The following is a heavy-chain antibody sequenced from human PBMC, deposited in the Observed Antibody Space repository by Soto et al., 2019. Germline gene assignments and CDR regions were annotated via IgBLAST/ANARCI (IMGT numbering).Heavy chain of an antibody. CDR1: GITFRNAW. D-gene: IGHD5-12*01. CDR3: SRDLEGPLPTRPLFDY. J-gene: IGHJ4*02. Sequence: PGGSLRLSCAASGITFRNAWLSWVRQAPGKGLEWIGRIKSSSDGGTIDYAAPVRGRFTISRDDAKSILNLQMNSLKSEDTALYYCSRDLEGPLPTRPLFDYWGQGSLVTVSS. V-gene: IGHV3-15*01. CDR2: IKSSSDGGTI.